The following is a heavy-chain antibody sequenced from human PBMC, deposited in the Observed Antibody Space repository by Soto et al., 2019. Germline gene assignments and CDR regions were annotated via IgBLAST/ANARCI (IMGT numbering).Heavy chain of an antibody. CDR3: AKDIVYGDNEGMGYYGMDV. Sequence: QVQLVESGGGVVQPGRSLRLSCAASGFTFSSYGMHWVRQAPGKGLEWVAVISYDGSNKYYADSVKGRFTISRDNSKNTLYLQMNSLRAEDTAVYYCAKDIVYGDNEGMGYYGMDVWGQGTTVTVSS. V-gene: IGHV3-30*18. CDR1: GFTFSSYG. CDR2: ISYDGSNK. J-gene: IGHJ6*02. D-gene: IGHD4-17*01.